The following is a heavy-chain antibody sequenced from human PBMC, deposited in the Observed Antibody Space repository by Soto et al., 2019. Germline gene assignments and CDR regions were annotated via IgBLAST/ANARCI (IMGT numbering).Heavy chain of an antibody. V-gene: IGHV4-34*01. J-gene: IGHJ6*02. CDR3: ARVRGELLWFGSYYYYGMDV. CDR2: INHNGST. Sequence: SSPLSLTCAFYGGSFSGYYWSWIRQPPGKGLEWIGEINHNGSTNYNPSLKSRVTISVDTSKNQFSLKLSSVTAADTAVYYCARVRGELLWFGSYYYYGMDVWGQGTTVTVSS. CDR1: GGSFSGYY. D-gene: IGHD3-10*01.